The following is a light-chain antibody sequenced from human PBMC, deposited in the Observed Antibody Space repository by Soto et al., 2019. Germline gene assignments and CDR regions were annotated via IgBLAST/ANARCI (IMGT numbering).Light chain of an antibody. CDR3: KQYGSSTWT. CDR2: GAS. CDR1: QSVSSSY. Sequence: DIVLTQSPGTRSFSPGERATLSCRASQSVSSSYLAWYRQKPGQAPRLLIYGASSRATGIPDRFSGSGSGTDFTLTTSRLEPEDFAVYYCKQYGSSTWTFGHGTKVDXK. J-gene: IGKJ1*01. V-gene: IGKV3-20*01.